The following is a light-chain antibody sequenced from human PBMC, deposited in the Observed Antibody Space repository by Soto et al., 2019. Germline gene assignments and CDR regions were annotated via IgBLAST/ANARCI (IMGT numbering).Light chain of an antibody. CDR2: DVS. Sequence: QSALTQPASVSGSPVQSITISCTGTSSDVGGYNYVSWYQQHPGKAPKLMIYDVSNRPSGVSNRFSGSKSGNTASLTISGLQAEDEAYYYCSSYTSSSTLDVVFGGGTKLTVL. CDR1: SSDVGGYNY. V-gene: IGLV2-14*01. J-gene: IGLJ2*01. CDR3: SSYTSSSTLDVV.